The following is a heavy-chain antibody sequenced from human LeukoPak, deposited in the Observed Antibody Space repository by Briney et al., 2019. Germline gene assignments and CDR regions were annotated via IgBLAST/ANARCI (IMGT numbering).Heavy chain of an antibody. CDR2: INPNSGGT. CDR3: AAGEGCSSTSCYPRFDY. V-gene: IGHV1-2*02. J-gene: IGHJ4*02. CDR1: GYTFTGYY. Sequence: GASVKVSCKASGYTFTGYYMHRVRQAPGQGPEWMGWINPNSGGTNYAQKFQGRVTMTRDTSISTAYMELSRLRSDDTAVYYCAAGEGCSSTSCYPRFDYWGQGTLVTVSS. D-gene: IGHD2-2*01.